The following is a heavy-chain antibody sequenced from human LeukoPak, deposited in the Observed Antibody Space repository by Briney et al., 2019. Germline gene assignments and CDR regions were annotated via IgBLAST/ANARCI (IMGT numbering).Heavy chain of an antibody. J-gene: IGHJ4*02. CDR3: ARRGSYSDH. CDR2: IHSSGST. Sequence: SETLSLTCIVSDGSLSSYYWSWIRQPPGKGLEWIGYIHSSGSTHYNPSLKSRVTTTLDTSKNQFSLRVSSVTAADTAVYYCARRGSYSDHWGQGTLVTVSS. V-gene: IGHV4-4*09. D-gene: IGHD1-26*01. CDR1: DGSLSSYY.